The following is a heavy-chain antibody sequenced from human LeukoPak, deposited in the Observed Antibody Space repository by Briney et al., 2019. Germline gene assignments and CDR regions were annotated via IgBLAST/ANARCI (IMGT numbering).Heavy chain of an antibody. CDR2: IIPIFGTA. CDR3: ATLPRGYYYDGSEGY. D-gene: IGHD3-22*01. J-gene: IGHJ4*02. Sequence: SVKVSCKASGGTFSSYAISWVRQAPGQGLEWMGRIIPIFGTANYAQKFQGRVTITTDESTSTAYMELSSLRSEDTAVYYCATLPRGYYYDGSEGYWGQGTLVTVSS. CDR1: GGTFSSYA. V-gene: IGHV1-69*05.